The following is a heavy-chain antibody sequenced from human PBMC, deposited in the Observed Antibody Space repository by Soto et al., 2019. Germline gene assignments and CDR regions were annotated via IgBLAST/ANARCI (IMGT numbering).Heavy chain of an antibody. CDR2: IYYSGST. Sequence: SETLSLTCTVSGGSISSYYWSWIRQPPGKGLEWIGYIYYSGSTNYNPSLKSRVTISVDTSKNQFSLKLSSVTAADTAVYYCARTSSPNLGYFDYWGQGTLVTVSS. J-gene: IGHJ4*02. V-gene: IGHV4-59*01. CDR3: ARTSSPNLGYFDY. D-gene: IGHD3-16*01. CDR1: GGSISSYY.